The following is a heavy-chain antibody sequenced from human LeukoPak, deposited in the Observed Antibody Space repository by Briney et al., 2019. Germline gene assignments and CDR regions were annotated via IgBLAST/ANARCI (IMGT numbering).Heavy chain of an antibody. V-gene: IGHV3-48*01. Sequence: GGSLRLSCAASGFTFSSYSMNWVRQAPGKGLEWVSYISSSSYTIYYADSLKGRFTISRDNAKNSLFLQMNSLRAEDTAVYYCARVYYYDSSGYYYSTLGYWGQVTLVTFSS. CDR2: ISSSSYTI. CDR1: GFTFSSYS. CDR3: ARVYYYDSSGYYYSTLGY. J-gene: IGHJ1*01. D-gene: IGHD3-22*01.